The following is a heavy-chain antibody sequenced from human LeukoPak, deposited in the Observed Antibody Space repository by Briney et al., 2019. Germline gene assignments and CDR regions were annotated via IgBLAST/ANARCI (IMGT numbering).Heavy chain of an antibody. Sequence: GGSLRLSCAASGFTFSSYYMSWVRQAPGKGLEWVANIKQDGSEEYYVDSVKGRFTISRDNAKNSLYLQMNSLRAEDTAVYYCASKGCTGGNCKHYFDYWGQGTLVTVAS. J-gene: IGHJ4*02. V-gene: IGHV3-7*03. D-gene: IGHD2-8*02. CDR1: GFTFSSYY. CDR2: IKQDGSEE. CDR3: ASKGCTGGNCKHYFDY.